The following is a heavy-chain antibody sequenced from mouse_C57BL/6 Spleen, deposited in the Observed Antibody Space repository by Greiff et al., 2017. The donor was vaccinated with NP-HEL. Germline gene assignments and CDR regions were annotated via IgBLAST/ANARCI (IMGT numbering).Heavy chain of an antibody. CDR2: IRNKANGYTT. D-gene: IGHD1-1*01. J-gene: IGHJ4*01. CDR3: ARYYGSSYVAAMDY. Sequence: DVMLVESGGGLVQPGGSLSLSCAASGFTFTDYYMSWVRQPPGKALEWLGFIRNKANGYTTEYSASVKGRFTISRDNSQSILYLQMNALRAEDSATYYCARYYGSSYVAAMDYWGQGTSVTVSS. V-gene: IGHV7-3*01. CDR1: GFTFTDYY.